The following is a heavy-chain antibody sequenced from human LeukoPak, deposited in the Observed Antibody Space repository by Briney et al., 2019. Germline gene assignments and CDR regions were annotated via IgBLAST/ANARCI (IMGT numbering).Heavy chain of an antibody. Sequence: SETLSLTCVVSGDSISSGAYSWSWIRQPPGKGLEWIGYIFHTGSTLYNPSLKSRVTISVDNSKNQFSLRLTSLTAADTAVYYCARELWFANAPGSWLDPWGQGTLVTVSS. CDR3: ARELWFANAPGSWLDP. D-gene: IGHD3-10*01. J-gene: IGHJ5*02. CDR1: GDSISSGAYS. V-gene: IGHV4-30-2*01. CDR2: IFHTGST.